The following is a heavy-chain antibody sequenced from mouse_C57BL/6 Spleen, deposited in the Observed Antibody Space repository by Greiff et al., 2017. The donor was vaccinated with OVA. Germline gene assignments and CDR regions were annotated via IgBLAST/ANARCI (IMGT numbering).Heavy chain of an antibody. CDR3: TRAGYDYDGFAY. CDR2: IYPGSGNT. D-gene: IGHD2-4*01. J-gene: IGHJ3*01. CDR1: GYSFTSYY. Sequence: VQLQQSGPELVKPGASVKISCKASGYSFTSYYIHWVKQRPGQGLEWIGWIYPGSGNTKYNEKFKGKATLTADTSSSTAYMQLSSLTSEDSAVYYCTRAGYDYDGFAYWGQGTLVTVSA. V-gene: IGHV1-66*01.